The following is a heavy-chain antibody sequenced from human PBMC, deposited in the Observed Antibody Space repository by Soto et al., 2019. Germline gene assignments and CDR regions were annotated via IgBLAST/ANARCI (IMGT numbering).Heavy chain of an antibody. D-gene: IGHD3-16*01. Sequence: GGSLRLSCGASEFTFSSYEMNWVRHAPGNGLEWVSYISSGGTTIHYTDSVKGRFTISRANAKNSLYLQMNSLRDEDTAVYFCARLGDSPYTNYGRYYYYYAMDVWGQGTTVTVSS. CDR1: EFTFSSYE. CDR3: ARLGDSPYTNYGRYYYYYAMDV. J-gene: IGHJ6*02. V-gene: IGHV3-48*03. CDR2: ISSGGTTI.